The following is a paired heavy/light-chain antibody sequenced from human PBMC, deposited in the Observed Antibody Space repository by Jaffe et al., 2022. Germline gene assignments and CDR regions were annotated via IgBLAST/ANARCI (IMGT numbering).Light chain of an antibody. CDR2: GAS. CDR3: QQYGSSLTT. Sequence: EIVLTQSPGTLSLSPGERATLSCRASQNIINNYLAWYQHKPGQAPRLLIYGASSRATGIPDSFSGSGSGTDFTLTISRLEPEDFAVYYCQQYGSSLTTFGPGTKVEIK. J-gene: IGKJ1*01. CDR1: QNIINNY. V-gene: IGKV3-20*01.
Heavy chain of an antibody. J-gene: IGHJ4*02. CDR1: GGSITSSSYF. V-gene: IGHV4-39*01. Sequence: QLHLQESGPGLVKPSETLSLTCTVSGGSITSSSYFWGWIRQPPGKELEWIGSVYYSGSSYCNPSLKSRVTISVDTSKSQFSLKLTSVTAADTAVYYCARHWSTSGWYLDYWGRGTLVTVSS. CDR3: ARHWSTSGWYLDY. CDR2: VYYSGSS. D-gene: IGHD2-2*01.